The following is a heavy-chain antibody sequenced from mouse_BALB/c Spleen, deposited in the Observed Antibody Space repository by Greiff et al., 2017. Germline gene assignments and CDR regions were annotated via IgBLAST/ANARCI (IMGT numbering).Heavy chain of an antibody. CDR1: GYTFTSYY. D-gene: IGHD1-1*01. J-gene: IGHJ1*01. CDR3: TRSTVVARYFDV. Sequence: QVQLQQPGAELVKPGASVKLSCKASGYTFTSYYMYWVKQRPGQGLEWIGGINPSNGGTNFNEKFKSKATLTVDKSSSTAYMQLSSLTSEDSAVYYCTRSTVVARYFDVWGAGTTVTVSS. CDR2: INPSNGGT. V-gene: IGHV1S81*02.